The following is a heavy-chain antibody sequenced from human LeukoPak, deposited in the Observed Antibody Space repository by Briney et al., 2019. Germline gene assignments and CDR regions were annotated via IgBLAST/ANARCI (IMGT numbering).Heavy chain of an antibody. V-gene: IGHV1-8*03. CDR2: MNPNSGNT. CDR1: GYTFTSYD. Sequence: GASVKVSCKASGYTFTSYDINWVRQATGQGLEWMGWMNPNSGNTGYAQKFQGRVTITRNTSISTAYMELSSLRSEDTAVYYCARGGGYSHGYPEPNYFDYWGQGTLVTVSS. J-gene: IGHJ4*02. CDR3: ARGGGYSHGYPEPNYFDY. D-gene: IGHD5-18*01.